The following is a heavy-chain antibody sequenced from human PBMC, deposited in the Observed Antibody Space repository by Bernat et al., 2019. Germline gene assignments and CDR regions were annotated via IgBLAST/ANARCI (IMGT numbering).Heavy chain of an antibody. J-gene: IGHJ5*02. Sequence: QLQLQESGPGLVKPSETLSLTCTVSGGSISSSSYYWGWIRQPPGKGLEWIGSIYYSGSTYYNPSLKSRVTISVDTSKNQFSLKLSSVTAADTAVYYCARGRRVVVVAAKRRWFDPWGQGTLVTVSS. CDR1: GGSISSSSYY. CDR3: ARGRRVVVVAAKRRWFDP. V-gene: IGHV4-39*01. CDR2: IYYSGST. D-gene: IGHD2-15*01.